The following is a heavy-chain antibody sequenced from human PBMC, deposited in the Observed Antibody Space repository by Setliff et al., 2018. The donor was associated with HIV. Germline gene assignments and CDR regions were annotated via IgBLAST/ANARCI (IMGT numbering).Heavy chain of an antibody. CDR3: ARGDYDSGGYYFDK. V-gene: IGHV4-59*01. D-gene: IGHD3-22*01. Sequence: SETLSLTCAVSDGSISTYYWSWIRQPPGRGLEWIGYIYYSGITNYSPSLKSRVTLLVETSNNQFSLRLSSVTAADTAVYFCARGDYDSGGYYFDKWGQGALVTVSS. J-gene: IGHJ4*02. CDR1: DGSISTYY. CDR2: IYYSGIT.